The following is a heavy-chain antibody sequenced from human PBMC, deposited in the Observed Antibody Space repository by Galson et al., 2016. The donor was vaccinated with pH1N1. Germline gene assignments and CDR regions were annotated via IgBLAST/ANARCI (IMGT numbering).Heavy chain of an antibody. CDR3: AKLDYDFWSGYYRHFDY. CDR2: IRGSGDDT. CDR1: GFTFSRYA. V-gene: IGHV3-23*01. J-gene: IGHJ4*02. D-gene: IGHD3-3*01. Sequence: SLRLSCAASGFTFSRYAMSWVRQAPGKGLEWVSAIRGSGDDTYYATSVQGRFTISRDNSKNTLYLQMNSLRGDDTAVYYCAKLDYDFWSGYYRHFDYWGQGTLVTVSS.